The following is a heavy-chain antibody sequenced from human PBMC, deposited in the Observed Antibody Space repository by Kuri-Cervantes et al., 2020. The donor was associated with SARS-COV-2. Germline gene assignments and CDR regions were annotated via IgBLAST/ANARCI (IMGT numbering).Heavy chain of an antibody. CDR1: GGSFSGYY. CDR2: INHSGST. Sequence: ESLKISCAVYGGSFSGYYWSWIRQPPGKGLEWIGEINHSGSTSYNPSLKGRVTISVDTSKNQFALKLSSVTAADTAVYYCARAVKRFDYWGQGTLVTVSS. CDR3: ARAVKRFDY. V-gene: IGHV4-34*01. D-gene: IGHD2/OR15-2a*01. J-gene: IGHJ4*02.